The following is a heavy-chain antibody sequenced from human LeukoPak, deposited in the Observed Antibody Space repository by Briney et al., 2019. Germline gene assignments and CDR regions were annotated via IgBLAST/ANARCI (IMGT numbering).Heavy chain of an antibody. Sequence: ASVKVSCKASGYTFTGYYMHWVRQAPGQGLEWMGWINPNSGGTTYAQKFQGRVTMTRDTSISTAYMELSSLRSDDTAVYYCARVLRWNYVEDAFDIWGQGTMVTVSS. CDR1: GYTFTGYY. CDR2: INPNSGGT. J-gene: IGHJ3*02. D-gene: IGHD1-7*01. CDR3: ARVLRWNYVEDAFDI. V-gene: IGHV1-2*02.